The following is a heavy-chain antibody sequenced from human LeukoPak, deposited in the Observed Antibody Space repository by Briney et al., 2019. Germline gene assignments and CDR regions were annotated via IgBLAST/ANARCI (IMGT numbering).Heavy chain of an antibody. Sequence: GGSLRLSCAASGFTFSDYYMSWVRQAPGKGLEWVANIDQDGGETNYVDSVKGRFIISRDNSKNTVYLQMNSLRADDTAVYYCARDRAYGDYAAWGQGTLVTVSS. CDR1: GFTFSDYY. CDR3: ARDRAYGDYAA. J-gene: IGHJ5*02. CDR2: IDQDGGET. D-gene: IGHD4-17*01. V-gene: IGHV3-7*03.